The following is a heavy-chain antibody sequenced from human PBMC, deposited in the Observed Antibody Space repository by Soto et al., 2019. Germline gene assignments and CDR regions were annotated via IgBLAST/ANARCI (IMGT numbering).Heavy chain of an antibody. CDR3: ARDFETIEMYSSGGPRY. D-gene: IGHD6-19*01. CDR2: IIPILGIA. CDR1: GGTFSSYT. V-gene: IGHV1-69*04. Sequence: ASVKVSCKASGGTFSSYTISWVRQAPGQGLEWMGRIIPILGIANYAQKFQGRVTITADKSTSTAYMELSSLRSEDTAVYYCARDFETIEMYSSGGPRYGGQATLVTVS. J-gene: IGHJ4*02.